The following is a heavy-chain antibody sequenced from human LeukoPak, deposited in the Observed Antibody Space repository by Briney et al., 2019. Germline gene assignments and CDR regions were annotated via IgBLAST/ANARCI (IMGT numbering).Heavy chain of an antibody. CDR1: GFTFSNAW. Sequence: PGGSLRLSCAASGFTFSNAWMSWVRQAPGKGLEWVGRIKSKTDGGTKDYAATVKGRFTISRDDSKNTLYLQMNSLKTEDTAVYYCTTGSWGGSVSYDYWGQGTLVTVSS. CDR2: IKSKTDGGTK. CDR3: TTGSWGGSVSYDY. D-gene: IGHD3-10*01. J-gene: IGHJ4*02. V-gene: IGHV3-15*01.